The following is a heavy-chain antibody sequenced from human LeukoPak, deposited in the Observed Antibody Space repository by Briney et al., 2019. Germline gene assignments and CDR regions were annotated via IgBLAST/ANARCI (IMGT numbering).Heavy chain of an antibody. J-gene: IGHJ4*02. V-gene: IGHV3-72*01. CDR2: MRKKVQRYPT. D-gene: IGHD5-12*01. Sequence: GSLRLSCAASGFTFRDYYIDLDRHAPGKGLECVGHMRKKVQRYPTDYAASLKGRFTISRDDSKNSRYLQMHSLRSEGTAVYNCARLMYTGYPYDYWGQGTLGTVSS. CDR3: ARLMYTGYPYDY. CDR1: GFTFRDYY.